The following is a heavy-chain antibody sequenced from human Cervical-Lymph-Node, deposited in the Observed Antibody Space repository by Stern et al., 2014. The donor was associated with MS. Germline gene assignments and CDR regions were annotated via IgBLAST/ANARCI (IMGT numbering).Heavy chain of an antibody. CDR1: GFPFSSYS. CDR2: ISISSSYI. J-gene: IGHJ4*02. V-gene: IGHV3-21*06. CDR3: ARDPYYYDSSDDDY. D-gene: IGHD3-22*01. Sequence: EMPLLQSGGGLAKPGGTLRLSSAASGFPFSSYSMKWVRQAPGKGLDRASTISISSSYITCADSVKGGLTTSRENTKNSLYLHMNSLRAEDTAVYYCARDPYYYDSSDDDYWGQGTLVTVSS.